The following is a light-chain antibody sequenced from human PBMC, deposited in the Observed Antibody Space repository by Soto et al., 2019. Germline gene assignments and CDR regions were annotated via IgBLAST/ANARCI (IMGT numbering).Light chain of an antibody. Sequence: QSVLTQPASVSGSPGQSITISCTGTSSDLGAYNYVSWYQQHPGEAPKLMIYDVSNRPSGVSNRFSGSTSGNTASLNISGLQTEDEGDYYCSSYRSISTLVFGGGTKLTVL. J-gene: IGLJ2*01. CDR3: SSYRSISTLV. V-gene: IGLV2-14*01. CDR1: SSDLGAYNY. CDR2: DVS.